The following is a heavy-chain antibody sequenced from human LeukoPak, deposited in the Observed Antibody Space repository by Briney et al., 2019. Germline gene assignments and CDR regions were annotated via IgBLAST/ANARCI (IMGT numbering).Heavy chain of an antibody. V-gene: IGHV3-15*01. CDR2: IKSKSVGGTT. J-gene: IGHJ4*02. Sequence: GGSLRLSCAASGFTFSGSAMHWVRQASGKGLEWVGRIKSKSVGGTTDYAAPVKGRFTISRDDSTNTVFLQMNSLKTEDTAVYFCATETGGSGYYALDYWGQGTQVTVSS. CDR3: ATETGGSGYYALDY. D-gene: IGHD3-22*01. CDR1: GFTFSGSA.